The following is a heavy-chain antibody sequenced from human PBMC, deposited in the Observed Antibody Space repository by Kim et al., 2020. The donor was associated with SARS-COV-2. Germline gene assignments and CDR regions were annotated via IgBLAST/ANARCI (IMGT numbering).Heavy chain of an antibody. V-gene: IGHV1-69*13. CDR3: AARLVGATSYSSDIDV. CDR2: IIPVFGSL. CDR1: GGTYTNYA. J-gene: IGHJ6*02. D-gene: IGHD1-26*01. Sequence: SVKVSCKSPGGTYTNYAFSWVRQAPGQGLEWMGGIIPVFGSLNYAQKFQGRLTITADEFTATVYMELSSLGFDDAALYYCAARLVGATSYSSDIDVWGHGTTVTVTS.